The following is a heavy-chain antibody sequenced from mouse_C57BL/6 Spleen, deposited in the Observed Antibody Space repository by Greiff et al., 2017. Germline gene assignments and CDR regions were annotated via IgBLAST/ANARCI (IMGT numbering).Heavy chain of an antibody. CDR1: GFTFSSYA. D-gene: IGHD3-2*02. V-gene: IGHV5-9-1*02. Sequence: EVMLVESGEGLVKPGGSLKLSCAASGFTFSSYAMSWVRQTPEKRLEWVAYISSGGDYIYYADTVKGRFTISSDNARNTLYLQMSSLKSEDTAMYYCTREGSSGHGTWFAYWGQGTLVTVSA. CDR2: ISSGGDYI. J-gene: IGHJ3*01. CDR3: TREGSSGHGTWFAY.